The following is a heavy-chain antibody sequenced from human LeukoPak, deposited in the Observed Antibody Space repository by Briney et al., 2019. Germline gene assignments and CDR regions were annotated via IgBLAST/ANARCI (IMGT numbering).Heavy chain of an antibody. V-gene: IGHV4-4*07. D-gene: IGHD6-19*01. CDR2: IYTSGGT. Sequence: SETLSLTCTVSGGSISNYYWSWIRQPPGKGLEWIGRIYTSGGTNYNPSLKSRVTMSVDTSKNQFSLKLSSVTAADTAMYYCARAAEYSSGWYLFDYWGQGILVTVSA. CDR3: ARAAEYSSGWYLFDY. CDR1: GGSISNYY. J-gene: IGHJ4*02.